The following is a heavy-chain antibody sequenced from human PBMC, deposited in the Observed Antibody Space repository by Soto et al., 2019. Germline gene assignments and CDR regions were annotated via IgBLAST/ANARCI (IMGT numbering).Heavy chain of an antibody. D-gene: IGHD6-19*01. CDR2: ITSDTKTI. J-gene: IGHJ4*02. CDR3: ARSVEGHFDY. V-gene: IGHV3-48*02. CDR1: GFKFSIYS. Sequence: EVQLVESGGALVQPGGSLRLSCVASGFKFSIYSMNWIRQAPGKGLEWSAYITSDTKTINYADSVKGRFTISRDNAKNSVYLQRNSLSDEDTAVYYCARSVEGHFDYWGQGTVVTVSS.